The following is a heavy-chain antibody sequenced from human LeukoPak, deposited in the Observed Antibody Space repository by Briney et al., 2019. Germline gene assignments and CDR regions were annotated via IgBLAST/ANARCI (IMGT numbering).Heavy chain of an antibody. Sequence: GGSLRLSCAASGFTFSSYAVSWVRQAPGKGLEWVSAISGSGGSTYYADSVKGRFTISRDNSKNTLYLQMNSLRAEDTAVFYCAKGNIVVVPAAGFDYWGQGTLVTVSS. V-gene: IGHV3-23*01. D-gene: IGHD2-2*01. J-gene: IGHJ4*02. CDR1: GFTFSSYA. CDR3: AKGNIVVVPAAGFDY. CDR2: ISGSGGST.